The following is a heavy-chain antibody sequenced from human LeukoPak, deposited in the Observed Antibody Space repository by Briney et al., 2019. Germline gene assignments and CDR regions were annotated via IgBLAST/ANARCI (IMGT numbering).Heavy chain of an antibody. CDR1: GFTFSSNG. CDR2: IQNDGNNK. J-gene: IGHJ4*02. V-gene: IGHV3-30*02. Sequence: GGSLRLSCAASGFTFSSNGMHWVRQAPGKGLEFVAFIQNDGNNKKYADSVKGRFTISRDNSKNTLYLQMNSLRAEDTAVYYCARDWGTSSLYLVNWGQGTLVNVSS. CDR3: ARDWGTSSLYLVN. D-gene: IGHD6-6*01.